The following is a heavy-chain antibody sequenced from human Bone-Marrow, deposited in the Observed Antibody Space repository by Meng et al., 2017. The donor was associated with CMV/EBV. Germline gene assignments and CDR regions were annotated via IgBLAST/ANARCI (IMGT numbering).Heavy chain of an antibody. V-gene: IGHV1-2*02. D-gene: IGHD2-8*01. J-gene: IGHJ4*02. CDR1: GYTFTGYY. CDR2: INPNSGGT. CDR3: ARSDRNYCTNGVCYKY. Sequence: ASVKVSCKASGYTFTGYYVHWVRQAPGQGLEWMGWINPNSGGTNYAQKFQGGVTMTRDTSISTAYMELSRLRSDDTAVYYCARSDRNYCTNGVCYKYWGQGTLVTVSS.